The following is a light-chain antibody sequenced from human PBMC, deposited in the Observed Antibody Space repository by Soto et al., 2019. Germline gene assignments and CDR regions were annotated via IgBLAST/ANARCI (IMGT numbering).Light chain of an antibody. CDR1: QGISSY. CDR3: QQHYSYPRT. Sequence: AIRMTQSPSSFSASTGDRVTITCRASQGISSYLAWYQQKPGKAPKLLIYAASTLQSGVPSRLSGSGSGTDFTLTISCLHSEDFATYYCQQHYSYPRTFGQVTMVEIK. V-gene: IGKV1-8*01. J-gene: IGKJ1*01. CDR2: AAS.